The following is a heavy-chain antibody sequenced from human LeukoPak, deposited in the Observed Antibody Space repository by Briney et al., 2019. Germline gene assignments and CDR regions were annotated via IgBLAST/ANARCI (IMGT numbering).Heavy chain of an antibody. CDR2: FIPIFGTA. D-gene: IGHD3-22*01. J-gene: IGHJ5*02. CDR1: GATFSSYA. CDR3: ARANEDYYDSSGYSSWFDP. V-gene: IGHV1-69*05. Sequence: SVTVSCTGSGATFSSYAISWVRQAPGQGLEWMGGFIPIFGTANYAQKFQGRVTITTDESTSTAYMELSSLRSEDTAVYYCARANEDYYDSSGYSSWFDPWGQGTLVTVSS.